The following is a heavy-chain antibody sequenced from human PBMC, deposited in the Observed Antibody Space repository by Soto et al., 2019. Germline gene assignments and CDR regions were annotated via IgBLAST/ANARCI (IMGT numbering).Heavy chain of an antibody. Sequence: GAPVKVSCKASGYTFTSYAMHWVRQAPGQRLEWMGWINAGNGNTKYSQKFQGRVTITRDTSASTAYMELSSLRSEDTAVYYCARGLATVTNNWFDPWGQGTLVTVSS. CDR3: ARGLATVTNNWFDP. V-gene: IGHV1-3*01. CDR1: GYTFTSYA. CDR2: INAGNGNT. D-gene: IGHD4-4*01. J-gene: IGHJ5*02.